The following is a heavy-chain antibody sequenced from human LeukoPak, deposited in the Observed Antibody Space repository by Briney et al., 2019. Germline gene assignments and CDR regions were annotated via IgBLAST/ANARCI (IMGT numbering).Heavy chain of an antibody. CDR2: ISGSGGSA. CDR3: ANHHYYFDY. J-gene: IGHJ4*02. Sequence: GGCLRLSCAASGYTLSSYAETWVRQAPGKGLEWVSGISGSGGSAYYADSVKGRFTISRDNSKNTLYLQMNSLRAEDTAVYYCANHHYYFDYWGQGTLVTVSS. CDR1: GYTLSSYA. V-gene: IGHV3-23*01.